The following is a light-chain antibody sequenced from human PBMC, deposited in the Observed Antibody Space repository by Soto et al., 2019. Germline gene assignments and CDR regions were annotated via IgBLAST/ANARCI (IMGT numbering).Light chain of an antibody. Sequence: DIQMTQSPSSLSASVGDRVTITCRASQSISSYLNWYQQKPGKAPKLLIYAASSLQSGVPSRFSGSGSGTDFNLTISSLKPEDYATYYCQQSYSTPVTFGGGTKVEIK. CDR2: AAS. CDR1: QSISSY. J-gene: IGKJ4*01. V-gene: IGKV1-39*01. CDR3: QQSYSTPVT.